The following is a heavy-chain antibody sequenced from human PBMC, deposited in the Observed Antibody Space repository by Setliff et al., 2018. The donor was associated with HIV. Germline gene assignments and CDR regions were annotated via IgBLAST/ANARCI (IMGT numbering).Heavy chain of an antibody. CDR1: GGTFSSYA. Sequence: SVKVSCRASGGTFSSYAISWVRQAPGQGLEWMGGIIPIFGTANYAQKFQGRVTITADESTSTAYMELSSLRSEDTAVYHCAGVYYYGSGSYNYPYYFDYWGQGTLVTVSS. CDR3: AGVYYYGSGSYNYPYYFDY. D-gene: IGHD3-10*01. J-gene: IGHJ4*02. CDR2: IIPIFGTA. V-gene: IGHV1-69*13.